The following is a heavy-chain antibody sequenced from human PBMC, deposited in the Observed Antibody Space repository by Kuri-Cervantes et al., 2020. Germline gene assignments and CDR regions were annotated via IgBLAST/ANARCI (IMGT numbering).Heavy chain of an antibody. D-gene: IGHD3-10*01. CDR1: GFTFSSYA. J-gene: IGHJ5*02. V-gene: IGHV3-23*01. Sequence: LSLTCAASGFTFSSYAMSWVRQAPGKGLEWVSAISGSGGSTYYADSVKGRFTISRDNSKNTLYLQMNSLRAEDTAVYYCARGVTMVRGVIGDNWFDPWGQGTLVTVSS. CDR3: ARGVTMVRGVIGDNWFDP. CDR2: ISGSGGST.